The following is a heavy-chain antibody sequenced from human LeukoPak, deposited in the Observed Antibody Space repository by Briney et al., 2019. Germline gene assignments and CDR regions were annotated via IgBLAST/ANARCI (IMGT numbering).Heavy chain of an antibody. D-gene: IGHD6-19*01. CDR2: ISAYNGNT. Sequence: GASVKVSCKASGYTFTSYGISWVRQAPGQGLEWMGWISAYNGNTNYAQKLQGRVTMTTDTSTSTAYMELRSLRSDDTAVYYCARASYSSGWPNWFDPWGQGTLVTVSS. V-gene: IGHV1-18*01. CDR1: GYTFTSYG. J-gene: IGHJ5*02. CDR3: ARASYSSGWPNWFDP.